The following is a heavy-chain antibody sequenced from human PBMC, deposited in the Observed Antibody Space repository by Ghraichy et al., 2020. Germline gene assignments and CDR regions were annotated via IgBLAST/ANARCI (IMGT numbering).Heavy chain of an antibody. V-gene: IGHV3-15*07. CDR2: IKSKTDGGTT. J-gene: IGHJ4*02. D-gene: IGHD2-2*01. Sequence: GGSLRLSCAASGFTFSNAWMNWVRQAPGKGLEWVGRIKSKTDGGTTAYAAPVKGRFTISRDDSKNTLSLQMNSLKTEDTAIYYCTTVFCSSTSCYHGFGYWGQGTLVTVSS. CDR3: TTVFCSSTSCYHGFGY. CDR1: GFTFSNAW.